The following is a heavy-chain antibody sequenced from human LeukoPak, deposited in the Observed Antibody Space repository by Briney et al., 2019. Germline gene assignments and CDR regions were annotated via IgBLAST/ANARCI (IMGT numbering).Heavy chain of an antibody. CDR2: ISGSGGST. D-gene: IGHD3-10*01. Sequence: GRSLRLSCAASGFTFSSYAMSWVRQAPGKGLEWVAVISGSGGSTPYADSVKGRFTISRDNSKNTLYLQMNSLRAEDTAVYYCAKSHYYGSGSSRGAFDIWGQGTLVTVSS. CDR3: AKSHYYGSGSSRGAFDI. J-gene: IGHJ3*02. CDR1: GFTFSSYA. V-gene: IGHV3-23*01.